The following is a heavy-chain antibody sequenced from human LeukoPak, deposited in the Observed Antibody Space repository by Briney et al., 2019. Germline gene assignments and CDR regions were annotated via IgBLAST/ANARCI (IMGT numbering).Heavy chain of an antibody. CDR1: GYSFTNYW. CDR2: IYPGDSDT. J-gene: IGHJ6*02. D-gene: IGHD3-10*01. CDR3: ASDRDGSGYGMDV. V-gene: IGHV5-51*01. Sequence: GESLKISCKGSGYSFTNYWIGWVRQMPGKGLEWMGIIYPGDSDTRYSPSFQGQVTISADKSISTAYLQWSSLKASDTAMYYCASDRDGSGYGMDVWGQGTTVTVSS.